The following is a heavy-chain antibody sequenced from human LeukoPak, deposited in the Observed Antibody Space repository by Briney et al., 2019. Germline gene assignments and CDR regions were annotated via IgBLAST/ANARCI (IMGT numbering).Heavy chain of an antibody. J-gene: IGHJ4*02. CDR3: ARVAGSIGFYFFDY. CDR2: IFHSGNT. Sequence: TSETLSLTCTVSGGSVSSDSYYWTWIRQPPGKGLEWIGYIFHSGNTNYNPSLKSRVTISVDTSKNQFSLKLSSVTAVDTAVYYCARVAGSIGFYFFDYWGQGTLVTVSS. V-gene: IGHV4-61*01. D-gene: IGHD3-22*01. CDR1: GGSVSSDSYY.